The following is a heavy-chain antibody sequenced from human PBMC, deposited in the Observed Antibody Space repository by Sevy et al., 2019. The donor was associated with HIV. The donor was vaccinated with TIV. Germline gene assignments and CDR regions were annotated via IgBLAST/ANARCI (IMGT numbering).Heavy chain of an antibody. Sequence: GGSLRLSCAASGFTFSSYGMHWVRQAPGKGLEWVAVIWYDGSNKYYADSVKGRFTISRDNSKNTRYLQMNSLRAEDTAVYYCAREHHDYGDYYYYYGMDVWGQGTTVTVSS. CDR2: IWYDGSNK. CDR1: GFTFSSYG. CDR3: AREHHDYGDYYYYYGMDV. J-gene: IGHJ6*02. V-gene: IGHV3-33*01. D-gene: IGHD4-17*01.